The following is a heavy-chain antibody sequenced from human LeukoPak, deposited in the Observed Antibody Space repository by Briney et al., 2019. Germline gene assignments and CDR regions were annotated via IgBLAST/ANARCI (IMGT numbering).Heavy chain of an antibody. D-gene: IGHD2-21*01. J-gene: IGHJ4*02. Sequence: GGSLRLSCAASGFTFSTYEMNWVRQAPEKGLEWVSYISSSGSTTYYADSVKGRFTISRDNAENSLFLQMNSLRADDTAIYYCAAEQGLVGIGYWGQGTLVTVSS. CDR2: ISSSGSTT. V-gene: IGHV3-48*03. CDR1: GFTFSTYE. CDR3: AAEQGLVGIGY.